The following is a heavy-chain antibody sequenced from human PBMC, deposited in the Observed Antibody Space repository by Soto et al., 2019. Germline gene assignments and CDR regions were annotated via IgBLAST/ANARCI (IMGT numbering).Heavy chain of an antibody. V-gene: IGHV3-48*01. J-gene: IGHJ4*02. CDR2: ISSSSSTI. CDR3: ARVVISGSYLDY. CDR1: GFPFSSYS. D-gene: IGHD1-26*01. Sequence: EVQLVESGGGLVQPGGSLSLSCAASGFPFSSYSLNWVGQAPGKGLGWVSYISSSSSTIYYADSVKGRFTISRDNAKNSLYLQMNSLRAEDTAVYYCARVVISGSYLDYWGQGTLVTVSS.